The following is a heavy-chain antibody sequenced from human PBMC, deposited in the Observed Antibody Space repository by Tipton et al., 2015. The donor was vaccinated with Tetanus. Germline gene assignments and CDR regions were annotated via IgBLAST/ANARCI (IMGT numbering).Heavy chain of an antibody. CDR1: GGSMSSYY. V-gene: IGHV4-59*01. CDR2: IYYSGST. J-gene: IGHJ6*01. D-gene: IGHD1-7*01. CDR3: ARDRITGPTGRYYAMDV. Sequence: TLSLTCTVSGGSMSSYYWSWIRQPPGKGLEWIAYIYYSGSTNYNPSLKSRVTISIDTSKNQFSLRLTSATAADTAVYYCARDRITGPTGRYYAMDVWGQGTTVTVSS.